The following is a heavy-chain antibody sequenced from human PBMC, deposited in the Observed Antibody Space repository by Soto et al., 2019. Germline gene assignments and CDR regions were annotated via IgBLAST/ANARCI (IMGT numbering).Heavy chain of an antibody. CDR1: GKSLSGYY. Sequence: QVQLQQWGAGLLKPSETLSLTCAVYGKSLSGYYWSWIRQPPGKALEWIGEINHSGNTNYNPSLTSRVTISVDTSTNQLFLNLSSVTAADTAMYYCARHHVRGRTIAGAAEFWGPGTLVTVSS. CDR3: ARHHVRGRTIAGAAEF. D-gene: IGHD1-26*01. CDR2: INHSGNT. V-gene: IGHV4-34*01. J-gene: IGHJ4*02.